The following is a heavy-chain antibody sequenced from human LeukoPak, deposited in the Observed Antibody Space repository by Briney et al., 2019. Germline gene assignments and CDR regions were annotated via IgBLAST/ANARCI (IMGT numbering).Heavy chain of an antibody. CDR1: GFTFSSYS. CDR3: ARDREDMIVVVIARYGMDV. J-gene: IGHJ6*02. CDR2: ISSSSSYI. V-gene: IGHV3-21*01. Sequence: PGGSLRLSCAASGFTFSSYSMNWVRQAPGKGLEWVSSISSSSSYIYYADSVKGRFTISRDNAKNSLYLQMNSLRAEDTAVYYCARDREDMIVVVIARYGMDVWGQGTTVTVSS. D-gene: IGHD3-22*01.